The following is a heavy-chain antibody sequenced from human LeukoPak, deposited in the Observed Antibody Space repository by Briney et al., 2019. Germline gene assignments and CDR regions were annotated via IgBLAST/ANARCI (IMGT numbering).Heavy chain of an antibody. CDR3: AKDTYDSSGYPQWFDP. V-gene: IGHV3-7*03. J-gene: IGHJ5*02. CDR1: GFTFSSYW. Sequence: PGGSLRLSCAASGFTFSSYWMSWVRQAPGKGLEWVANIKQDGSEKYYVDSVKGRFTISRDNDKNSLYLQMNSLRAEDTAVYYCAKDTYDSSGYPQWFDPWGQGTLVTVSS. D-gene: IGHD3-22*01. CDR2: IKQDGSEK.